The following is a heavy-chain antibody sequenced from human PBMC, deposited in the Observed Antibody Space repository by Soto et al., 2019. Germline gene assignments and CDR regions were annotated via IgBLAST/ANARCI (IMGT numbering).Heavy chain of an antibody. J-gene: IGHJ5*02. CDR2: IIPLFGTT. V-gene: IGHV1-69*01. Sequence: QVQLVQSGAELRKPGSSVKVSCKSSGGTFSRHAINWVRQAPGQGLEWMGGIIPLFGTTNYAQKFKGRLTITADESTNTTYMALSSPKSEDAAVYYCARASIHGSSWYFWFDPWGQGTLVTVSS. D-gene: IGHD6-13*01. CDR3: ARASIHGSSWYFWFDP. CDR1: GGTFSRHA.